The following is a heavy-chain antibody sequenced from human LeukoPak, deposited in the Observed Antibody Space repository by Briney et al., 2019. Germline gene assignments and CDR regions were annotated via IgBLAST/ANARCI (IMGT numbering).Heavy chain of an antibody. V-gene: IGHV1-3*01. CDR1: GYSFINNA. CDR3: ARTAPVRGTGTNYNMDV. Sequence: ASVTVSCKASGYSFINNAIHWVRQDSGQRLEWMGRINADDGDTKFSHKSQGRVAISRDTSASTAYMELSSLRSEDTAVYYCARTAPVRGTGTNYNMDVWGQGTTVTVSS. CDR2: INADDGDT. J-gene: IGHJ6*02. D-gene: IGHD3-10*01.